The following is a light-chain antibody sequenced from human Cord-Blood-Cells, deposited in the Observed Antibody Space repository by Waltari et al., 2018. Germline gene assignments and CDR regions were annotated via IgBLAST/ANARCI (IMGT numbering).Light chain of an antibody. CDR2: EGS. CDR3: CSYAGSSTSV. Sequence: QSALTQPASASGSPGQSLTISCTGTSSDVGSYNLVPWYQQHPGKAPKLMIYEGSKRPSGVSNRFSGSKSGNTASLTISGLQAEDEADYYCCSYAGSSTSVFGGGTKLTVL. J-gene: IGLJ2*01. CDR1: SSDVGSYNL. V-gene: IGLV2-23*01.